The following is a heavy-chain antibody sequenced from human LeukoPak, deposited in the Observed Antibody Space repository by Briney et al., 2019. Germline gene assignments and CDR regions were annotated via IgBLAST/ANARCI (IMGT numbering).Heavy chain of an antibody. CDR3: ARENYFDY. CDR2: IYYSGST. Sequence: SETLSLTCSVSGVSISSSSYFWGWIRQPPGKGLEWIGSIYYSGSTNYNPSLKSRVTISVDTSKNQFSLKLRSVTAADTAVYYCARENYFDYWGQGTLVTVSS. CDR1: GVSISSSSYF. V-gene: IGHV4-39*07. J-gene: IGHJ4*02.